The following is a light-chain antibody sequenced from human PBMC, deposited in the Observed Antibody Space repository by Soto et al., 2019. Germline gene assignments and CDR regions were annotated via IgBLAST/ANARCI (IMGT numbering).Light chain of an antibody. Sequence: DIQMTQSPSSLSASVGDRVTITCRASQSIRDYLNWYQHKPGMAPQLLIYAASNLQTGVPSRFSGSGSGTEFTLTIASLQPEDFATYYCQQAASFPITFGQGTRLEIK. J-gene: IGKJ5*01. V-gene: IGKV1-39*01. CDR1: QSIRDY. CDR3: QQAASFPIT. CDR2: AAS.